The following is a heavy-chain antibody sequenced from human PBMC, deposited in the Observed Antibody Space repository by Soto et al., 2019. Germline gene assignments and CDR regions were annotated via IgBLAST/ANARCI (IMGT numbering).Heavy chain of an antibody. Sequence: GGSLRLSCAASGFTFSSYEMNWVRQAPGKGLEWVSYISSSGSTIYYADSVKGRFTISRDNAKNSLYLQMNSLRAEDTAVYYCASRRRGDSSGYYYYYGMDVWGQGTTVTVSS. D-gene: IGHD3-22*01. CDR3: ASRRRGDSSGYYYYYGMDV. V-gene: IGHV3-48*03. CDR1: GFTFSSYE. J-gene: IGHJ6*02. CDR2: ISSSGSTI.